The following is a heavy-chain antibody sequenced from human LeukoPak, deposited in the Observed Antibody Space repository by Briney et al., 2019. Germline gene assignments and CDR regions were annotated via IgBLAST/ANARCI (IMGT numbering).Heavy chain of an antibody. J-gene: IGHJ6*02. V-gene: IGHV4-31*03. CDR1: GGSISSGGYY. D-gene: IGHD5-18*01. CDR2: IYYSGST. Sequence: ASETLSLTCTVSGGSISSGGYYWSWIRQHPGKGLEWIGYIYYSGSTYYNPSLKSRVTISVDTSKNQFSLKLSSVTAADTAVYYCARGPGGYSYGYYSPPDYGMDVWGQGTTVTVSS. CDR3: ARGPGGYSYGYYSPPDYGMDV.